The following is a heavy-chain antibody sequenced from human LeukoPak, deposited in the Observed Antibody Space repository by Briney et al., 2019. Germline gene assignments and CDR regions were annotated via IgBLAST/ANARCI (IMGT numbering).Heavy chain of an antibody. Sequence: GASVKVSCKASGGTFSSYAISWVRQAPGQGLEWMGGIIPIFGTANYAQKFQGRVTITADESTSTAYMELSSLRSEDTAVYYCARGRVGSYSGSYYHYYFDYWGQGTLVTVSS. D-gene: IGHD1-26*01. J-gene: IGHJ4*02. CDR2: IIPIFGTA. V-gene: IGHV1-69*13. CDR3: ARGRVGSYSGSYYHYYFDY. CDR1: GGTFSSYA.